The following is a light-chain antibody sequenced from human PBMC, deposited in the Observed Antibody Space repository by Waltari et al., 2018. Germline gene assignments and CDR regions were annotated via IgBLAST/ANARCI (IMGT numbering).Light chain of an antibody. Sequence: DLQMTQLPPSVSASVRDRATITCRASQIIDSYLNWFQQKPGKAPQLLLSAASTLQTVVPTRVSGSGSGAEFTLTISSLQTGDFGTYCCEHEFPAPPKFGAGTKVDIK. CDR3: EHEFPAPPK. J-gene: IGKJ3*01. CDR1: QIIDSY. V-gene: IGKV1-39*01. CDR2: AAS.